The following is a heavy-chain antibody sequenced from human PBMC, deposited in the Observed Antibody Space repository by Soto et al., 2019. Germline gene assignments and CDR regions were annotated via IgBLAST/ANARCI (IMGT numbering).Heavy chain of an antibody. CDR2: ISSSSSYI. Sequence: GGSLRLSCAAAGFSFSSYSMNWVRQAPGKGLEWVSSISSSSSYIYYADSVKGRFTISRDNAKNSLYLQMNSLRAEDTAVYYCARDGGNYDFWSGYYLPDAFDIWGQGTMVTVSS. V-gene: IGHV3-21*01. CDR1: GFSFSSYS. J-gene: IGHJ3*02. D-gene: IGHD3-3*01. CDR3: ARDGGNYDFWSGYYLPDAFDI.